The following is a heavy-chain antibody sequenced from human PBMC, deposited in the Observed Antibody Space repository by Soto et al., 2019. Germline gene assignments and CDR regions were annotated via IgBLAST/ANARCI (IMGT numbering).Heavy chain of an antibody. CDR3: ARTSGYYFFDY. D-gene: IGHD3-3*01. J-gene: IGHJ4*02. Sequence: QVQLVQSGAEVKKPGASVKVSCKASGYTFTSYAMHWVRQAPGQRLEWMGWINAGNGNTKYSQKFQGRVTITRDTSASTAYMELSSLRSDDTAVYYCARTSGYYFFDYWGQGTLVTVSS. V-gene: IGHV1-3*01. CDR1: GYTFTSYA. CDR2: INAGNGNT.